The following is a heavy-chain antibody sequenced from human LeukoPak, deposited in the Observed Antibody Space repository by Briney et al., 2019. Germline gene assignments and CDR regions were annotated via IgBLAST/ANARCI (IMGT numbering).Heavy chain of an antibody. Sequence: GGSLRLSCAASGFTFSNAWMSWVRQAPGKGLEWVGRIKSKTDGGTTDYAAPVKGRFTISRDDSKNTLYLQMNSLKTEDTAVYYCTTGSSMSWYGVNYWGQGTLVTVSS. D-gene: IGHD6-13*01. V-gene: IGHV3-15*01. CDR2: IKSKTDGGTT. J-gene: IGHJ4*02. CDR1: GFTFSNAW. CDR3: TTGSSMSWYGVNY.